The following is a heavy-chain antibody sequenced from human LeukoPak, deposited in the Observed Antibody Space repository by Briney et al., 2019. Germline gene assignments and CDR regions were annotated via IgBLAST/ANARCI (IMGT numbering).Heavy chain of an antibody. CDR1: GFTFSTYW. CDR2: IHPDGSET. Sequence: PGGSLRLSCEASGFTFSTYWMGWVRQAPGKGLEWVANIHPDGSETSYVDSVKGRFTISRDNARKSMFLQMNSLGAEETAVYYCVRWGVEASMDFWGQGTLVTVSS. J-gene: IGHJ4*02. V-gene: IGHV3-7*01. D-gene: IGHD3-10*01. CDR3: VRWGVEASMDF.